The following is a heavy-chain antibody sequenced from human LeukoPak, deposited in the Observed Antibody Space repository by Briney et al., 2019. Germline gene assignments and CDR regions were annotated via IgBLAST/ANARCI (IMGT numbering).Heavy chain of an antibody. D-gene: IGHD4-17*01. V-gene: IGHV1-69*06. CDR2: IIPIFGTP. Sequence: GASVKVSCKASGGTFSSYAISWVRQAPGQGLEWMGGIIPIFGTPNYAQKFQDRVTITADKSTSTAYMELRSLRSDDTAVYYCARADYGDWLRGKHEALKHYYYMDVWGKGTTVTISS. CDR1: GGTFSSYA. J-gene: IGHJ6*03. CDR3: ARADYGDWLRGKHEALKHYYYMDV.